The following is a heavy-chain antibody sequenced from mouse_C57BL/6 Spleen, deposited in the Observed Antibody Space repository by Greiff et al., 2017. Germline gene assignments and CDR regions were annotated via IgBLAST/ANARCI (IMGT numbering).Heavy chain of an antibody. CDR1: GFTFSDYG. CDR3: ARGGYYRVYYAMDY. CDR2: ISSGSSTI. V-gene: IGHV5-17*01. D-gene: IGHD2-3*01. J-gene: IGHJ4*01. Sequence: EVQGVESGGGLVKPGGSLKLSCAASGFTFSDYGMHWVRQAPEKGLEWVAYISSGSSTIYYADTVKGRFTISRDNAKNTLFLQMTSLRSEDTAMYYCARGGYYRVYYAMDYWGQGTSVTVSS.